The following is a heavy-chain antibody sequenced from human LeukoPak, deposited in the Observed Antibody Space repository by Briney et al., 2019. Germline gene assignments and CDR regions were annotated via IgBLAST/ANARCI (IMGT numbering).Heavy chain of an antibody. Sequence: PSETLSLTCTVSGGFISSSSYYWGWIRQPPGKGLEWIGSIYYSGRIYYNPSLKSRVTISVDTSKNQFSLKLSSVTAADTAVYYCARQGGYCSSTSCFYYWGQGTLVTVSS. CDR3: ARQGGYCSSTSCFYY. CDR2: IYYSGRI. V-gene: IGHV4-39*01. CDR1: GGFISSSSYY. J-gene: IGHJ4*02. D-gene: IGHD2-2*03.